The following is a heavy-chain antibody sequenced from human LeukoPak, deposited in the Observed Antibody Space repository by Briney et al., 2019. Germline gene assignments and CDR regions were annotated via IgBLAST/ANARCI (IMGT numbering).Heavy chain of an antibody. Sequence: GGSLRLSCAASGFTFSSYEMNWVRQAPGKGLEWVSYISSSGSTIYYADSVKGRFTISRDNAKNSLYLQMNSLRAEDTAVCYCAREYCSSTSCYFFYYYYMDVWGKGTTVTVSS. D-gene: IGHD2-2*01. CDR3: AREYCSSTSCYFFYYYYMDV. V-gene: IGHV3-48*03. CDR1: GFTFSSYE. J-gene: IGHJ6*03. CDR2: ISSSGSTI.